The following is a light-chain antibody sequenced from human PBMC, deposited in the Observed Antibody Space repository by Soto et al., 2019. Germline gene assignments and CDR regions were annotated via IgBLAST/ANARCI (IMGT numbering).Light chain of an antibody. CDR1: QSVNAN. J-gene: IGKJ1*01. CDR3: QRYNTWLWT. CDR2: GAS. V-gene: IGKV3-15*01. Sequence: EVVMTQSPATLSVSPGERATLSCRASQSVNANLAWYQQKPGQAPRLLIHGASNRANGIPARFSGSGFGKEFILTLSRLQSEDFADYYCQRYNTWLWTFGQGTKVEI.